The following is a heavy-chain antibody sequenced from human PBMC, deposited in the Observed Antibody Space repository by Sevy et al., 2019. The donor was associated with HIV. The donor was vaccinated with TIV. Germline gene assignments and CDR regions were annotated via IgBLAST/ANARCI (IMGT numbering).Heavy chain of an antibody. Sequence: GGSLRLSCAASGFTFSSYAMHWVRQAPGKGLEWVAVISYAGSNKYYADSVKGRFTISKDNSKNTLYLQMNSLRAEDTAVYYCARDKQVGAGPNDYWVQGTLVTVSS. CDR3: ARDKQVGAGPNDY. CDR1: GFTFSSYA. V-gene: IGHV3-30-3*01. J-gene: IGHJ4*02. CDR2: ISYAGSNK. D-gene: IGHD1-26*01.